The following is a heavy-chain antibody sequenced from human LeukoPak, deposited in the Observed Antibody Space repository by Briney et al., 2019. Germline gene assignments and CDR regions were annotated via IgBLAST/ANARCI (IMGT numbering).Heavy chain of an antibody. CDR1: GFTFSSYA. CDR2: ISGSGDST. D-gene: IGHD1-26*01. Sequence: GGSLRLSCAASGFTFSSYAMTWVRQAPGKGLEWVSGISGSGDSTYYADSVKGQFTISRDNSKNTLYLQMNSLRAEDTAVYYCAKAGWSWYFDYWGQGTLVTVSS. V-gene: IGHV3-23*01. CDR3: AKAGWSWYFDY. J-gene: IGHJ4*02.